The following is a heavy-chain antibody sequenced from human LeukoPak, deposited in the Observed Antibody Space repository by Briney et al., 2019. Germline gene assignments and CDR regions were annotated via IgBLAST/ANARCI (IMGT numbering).Heavy chain of an antibody. CDR2: ISSSGYST. V-gene: IGHV3-21*01. CDR1: GFTFSTYG. D-gene: IGHD3-10*01. CDR3: ARDYYGSGSYPLFDY. J-gene: IGHJ4*02. Sequence: GGSLRLSCAASGFTFSTYGMSWVRQAPGKGLEWVSAISSSGYSTYYADSVKGRFTISRDNAKNSLYLQMNSLRAEDTAVYYCARDYYGSGSYPLFDYWGQGTLVTVSS.